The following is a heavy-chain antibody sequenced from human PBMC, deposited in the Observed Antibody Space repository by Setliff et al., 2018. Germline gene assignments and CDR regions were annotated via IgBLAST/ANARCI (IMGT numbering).Heavy chain of an antibody. V-gene: IGHV4-38-2*01. CDR1: GYSISSGYY. J-gene: IGHJ4*02. CDR3: ERLWRRIQQIDY. D-gene: IGHD3-10*01. CDR2: IYHSGST. Sequence: SETLSLTCAVSGYSISSGYYWGWIRQPPGKGLEWIGSIYHSGSTYYNPSLKSRVTISVDTSKNQFSLKLSSVTAADTAVYYCERLWRRIQQIDYWGQGTLVTVS.